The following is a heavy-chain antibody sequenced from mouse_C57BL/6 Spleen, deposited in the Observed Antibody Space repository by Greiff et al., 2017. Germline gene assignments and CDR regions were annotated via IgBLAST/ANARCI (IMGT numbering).Heavy chain of an antibody. Sequence: SGAELVRPGASVTLSCKASGYTFTDYEMHWVKQTPVHGLEWIGAIDPETGGPAYNQKFKGKAILTADKSSSTAYMELRSLTSEDSAVYYCTRGGYYFDYWGQGTTLTVSS. CDR3: TRGGYYFDY. J-gene: IGHJ2*01. CDR2: IDPETGGP. CDR1: GYTFTDYE. V-gene: IGHV1-15*01.